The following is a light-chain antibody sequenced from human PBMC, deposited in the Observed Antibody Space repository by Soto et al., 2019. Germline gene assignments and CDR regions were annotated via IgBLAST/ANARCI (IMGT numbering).Light chain of an antibody. CDR3: QQTYSTLVT. V-gene: IGKV1-39*01. J-gene: IGKJ3*01. CDR1: QNISIF. Sequence: EIQMTQSPSSLSASVGDRVTIACRASQNISIFLNLYQHKAGKAPKLLIYTASSLESGVPSRISGGGSGTEFTLTISSLQPDDFATYYCQQTYSTLVTFGPGTKWIS. CDR2: TAS.